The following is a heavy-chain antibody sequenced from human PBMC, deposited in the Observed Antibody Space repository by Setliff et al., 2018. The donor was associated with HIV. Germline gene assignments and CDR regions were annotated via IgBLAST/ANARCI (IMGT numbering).Heavy chain of an antibody. J-gene: IGHJ5*02. CDR3: ARDKSDIVGEVWLDP. Sequence: ASVKVSCKASGYTFTNYDINWVRQAPGHGLEWVGWMSPKSGYTDYAQKFQGRVTMTRNTSINTAYMELSSLKSEDTAVYYCARDKSDIVGEVWLDPWGQGTLVTVSS. CDR1: GYTFTNYD. V-gene: IGHV1-8*01. CDR2: MSPKSGYT. D-gene: IGHD2-21*01.